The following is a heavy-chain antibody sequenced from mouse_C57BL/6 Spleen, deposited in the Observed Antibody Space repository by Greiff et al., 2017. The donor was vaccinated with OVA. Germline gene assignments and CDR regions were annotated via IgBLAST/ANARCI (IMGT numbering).Heavy chain of an antibody. CDR1: GFTFSSYG. CDR3: ARWGLRGDFDV. Sequence: EVKLMESGGDLEKPGGSLKLSCAASGFTFSSYGMSWVRQTPDKRLEWVATISSGGSYTYYPDSVKGRFTISRDNAKNTLYLQMSSLKSEDTAMYYCARWGLRGDFDVWGTGTTVTVSS. CDR2: ISSGGSYT. V-gene: IGHV5-6*01. D-gene: IGHD2-4*01. J-gene: IGHJ1*03.